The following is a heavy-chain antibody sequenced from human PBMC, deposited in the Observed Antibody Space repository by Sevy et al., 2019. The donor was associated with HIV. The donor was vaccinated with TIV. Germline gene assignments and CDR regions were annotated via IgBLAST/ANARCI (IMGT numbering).Heavy chain of an antibody. CDR3: AKGSRATDSAFDI. CDR1: GFTFNNYG. J-gene: IGHJ3*02. D-gene: IGHD3-22*01. CDR2: VSYDGSTK. V-gene: IGHV3-30*18. Sequence: GGSLRLSCAASGFTFNNYGMHWVRQAPGKGLEWVAVVSYDGSTKYYADFVKGRLTISRDNSKNMVYLQMNSLRPEDTAVFYCAKGSRATDSAFDIWGQGTVVTVSS.